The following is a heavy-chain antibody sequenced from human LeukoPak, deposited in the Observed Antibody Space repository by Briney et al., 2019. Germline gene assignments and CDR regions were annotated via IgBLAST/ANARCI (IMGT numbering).Heavy chain of an antibody. J-gene: IGHJ4*02. CDR1: GESLNSYY. CDR3: ARGAWATRVGS. CDR2: IYESGTT. V-gene: IGHV4-34*01. Sequence: PSETLSLTCAVYGESLNSYYWSWVRQPPAGGLEWIGEIYESGTTEYNPSLKSRVTISMVPSKQQFSLSLSSVTAADTAVYYCARGAWATRVGSWGLGTPVIVSS. D-gene: IGHD2-15*01.